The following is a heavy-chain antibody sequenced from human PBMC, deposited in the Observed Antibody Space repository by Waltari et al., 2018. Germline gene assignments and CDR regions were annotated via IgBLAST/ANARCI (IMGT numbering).Heavy chain of an antibody. Sequence: QVQLVESGGGVVQPGRSLRLSCSASGFTCSSYAMHWVRQAPGTGLEWVAVISYDGRNKSCEEAVKGRFTICRDNSKNKLYLPMNSLRAEDTAVYYCARGVRAGTYFDYRGQGTLVTVSS. CDR2: ISYDGRNK. CDR1: GFTCSSYA. D-gene: IGHD6-19*01. V-gene: IGHV3-30*04. J-gene: IGHJ4*02. CDR3: ARGVRAGTYFDY.